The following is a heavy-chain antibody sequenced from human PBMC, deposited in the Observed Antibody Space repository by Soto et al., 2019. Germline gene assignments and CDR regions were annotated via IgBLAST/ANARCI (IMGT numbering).Heavy chain of an antibody. CDR2: IYYSGST. Sequence: PSETLSLTCTVSGGSISSGGYYWSWIRQHPGKGLEWIGYIYYSGSTYYNPSLKSRVTISVDTSKNQFSLKLSSVTAADTAVYYCARDTQGSSTSTVNYYYYYMDVWGKGTTVTVSS. J-gene: IGHJ6*03. CDR3: ARDTQGSSTSTVNYYYYYMDV. V-gene: IGHV4-31*03. D-gene: IGHD2-2*01. CDR1: GGSISSGGYY.